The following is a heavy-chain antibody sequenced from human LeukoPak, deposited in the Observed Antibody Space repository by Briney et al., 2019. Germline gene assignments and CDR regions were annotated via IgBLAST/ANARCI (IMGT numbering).Heavy chain of an antibody. CDR1: GGSISSYY. CDR3: ARVRGYMDY. CDR2: IYHSGST. J-gene: IGHJ4*02. V-gene: IGHV4-59*12. D-gene: IGHD5-18*01. Sequence: SETLSLTCTVSGGSISSYYWSWIRQPPGKGLEWIGEIYHSGSTNYNPSLKSRVTISVDKSKNQFSLKLSSVTAADTAVYYCARVRGYMDYWGQGTLVTVSS.